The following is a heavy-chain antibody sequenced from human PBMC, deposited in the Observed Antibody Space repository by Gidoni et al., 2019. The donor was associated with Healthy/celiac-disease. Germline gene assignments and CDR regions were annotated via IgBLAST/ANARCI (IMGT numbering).Heavy chain of an antibody. D-gene: IGHD3-10*01. Sequence: QVQLVQSGAEVKKPGSSVKVSCKDSGGTFSSYAISWVRQAPGQGLEWMGGIIPIFGTANYAQKFQGRVTITADESTSTAYMELSSLRSEDTAVYYCARVGVGVTVEYFQHWGQGTLVTVSS. V-gene: IGHV1-69*01. CDR1: GGTFSSYA. J-gene: IGHJ1*01. CDR3: ARVGVGVTVEYFQH. CDR2: IIPIFGTA.